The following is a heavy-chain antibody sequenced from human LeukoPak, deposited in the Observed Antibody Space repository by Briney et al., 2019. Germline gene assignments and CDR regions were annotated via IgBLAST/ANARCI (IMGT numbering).Heavy chain of an antibody. CDR3: ARQVPTSYYYESSGYYFDY. D-gene: IGHD3-22*01. Sequence: PSETLSLTCPISGGSISGSRYFWGWIRQPPGKGLEWIGSIYYGGSTYYNPSLKSRVTISVDTSKNQFSLNLSSVTAADTAVYYCARQVPTSYYYESSGYYFDYWGQGTLVTVSS. CDR1: GGSISGSRYF. CDR2: IYYGGST. V-gene: IGHV4-39*01. J-gene: IGHJ4*02.